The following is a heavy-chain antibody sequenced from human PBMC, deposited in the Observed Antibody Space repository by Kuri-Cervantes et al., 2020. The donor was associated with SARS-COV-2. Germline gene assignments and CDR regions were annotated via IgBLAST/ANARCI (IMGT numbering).Heavy chain of an antibody. J-gene: IGHJ4*02. CDR1: GGSISSHY. V-gene: IGHV4-30-4*08. CDR3: ARVVLDTATYGY. CDR2: IYYSGST. D-gene: IGHD5-18*01. Sequence: LRLSCTVSGGSISSHYWSWIRQPPGKGLEWIGYIYYSGSTYYNPSLKSRVTISVDTSKNQFSLKLSSVTAADTAVYYCARVVLDTATYGYWGQGTLVTVSS.